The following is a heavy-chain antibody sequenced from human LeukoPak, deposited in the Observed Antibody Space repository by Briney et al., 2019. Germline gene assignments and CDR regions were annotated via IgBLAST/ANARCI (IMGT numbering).Heavy chain of an antibody. CDR1: GYTLTELS. J-gene: IGHJ4*02. D-gene: IGHD1-14*01. Sequence: ASVKVSCKVSGYTLTELSMHWVRQAPGKGLEWMGGFDPEDGETTYAQKFQGRVTMTTDTSRSTAYMELRSLRSDDTAVYYCARASLRWNHGDYWGQGTLVTVSS. CDR2: FDPEDGET. V-gene: IGHV1-24*01. CDR3: ARASLRWNHGDY.